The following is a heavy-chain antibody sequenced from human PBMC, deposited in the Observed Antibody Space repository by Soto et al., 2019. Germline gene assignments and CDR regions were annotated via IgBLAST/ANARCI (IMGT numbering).Heavy chain of an antibody. J-gene: IGHJ2*01. CDR2: IIPIFGTA. CDR3: ARELGGYSGYDTWYFDL. CDR1: GGTFSSYA. Sequence: QVQLVQSGAEVKKPGSSVKVSCKASGGTFSSYAISWVRQAPGQGLEWMGGIIPIFGTANYAQKFQGRVTISADESTSTAYMELSSLRSEDTAVYYCARELGGYSGYDTWYFDLWGRGTLVTVSS. V-gene: IGHV1-69*01. D-gene: IGHD5-12*01.